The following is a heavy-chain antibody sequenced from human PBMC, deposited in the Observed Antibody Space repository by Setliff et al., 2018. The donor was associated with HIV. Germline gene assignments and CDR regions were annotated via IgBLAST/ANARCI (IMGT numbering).Heavy chain of an antibody. V-gene: IGHV4-38-2*01. J-gene: IGHJ4*02. CDR3: ARRVVHTSPSDPSGLYFDF. CDR2: IYHSGST. CDR1: GYSISSGYY. Sequence: PSESLSLTCAVSGYSISSGYYWGWIRQPPGKGLEWIGSIYHSGSTYNNPSLKSRVTISVDKSKNHFSLKLNSVTAADTAVYFCARRVVHTSPSDPSGLYFDFWGQGTLVTVSS. D-gene: IGHD2-2*01.